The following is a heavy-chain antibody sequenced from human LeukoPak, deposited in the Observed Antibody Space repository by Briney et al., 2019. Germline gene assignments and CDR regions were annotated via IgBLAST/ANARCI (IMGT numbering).Heavy chain of an antibody. V-gene: IGHV4-39*01. CDR1: GGSISSSSCY. CDR3: ASDSGYDYYFDY. J-gene: IGHJ4*02. D-gene: IGHD5-12*01. Sequence: PSETLSLTCTVSGGSISSSSCYWGCIRQPPGKGLEWIGSIYYSGSTYYNPSLKSRVTISVDTSKNQFSLKLSSVTAADTAVYYCASDSGYDYYFDYWGQGTLVTVSS. CDR2: IYYSGST.